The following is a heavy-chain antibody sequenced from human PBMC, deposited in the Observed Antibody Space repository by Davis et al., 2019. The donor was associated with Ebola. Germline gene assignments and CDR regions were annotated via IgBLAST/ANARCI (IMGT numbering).Heavy chain of an antibody. CDR2: IDPSDSHT. CDR3: ARFLEWKADY. V-gene: IGHV5-10-1*01. D-gene: IGHD3-3*01. J-gene: IGHJ4*02. Sequence: KVSCKGSGYSFTSFWIAWVRQMPGKGLEWMGRIDPSDSHTIYSPSFQGHVTISTDKSITTAYLQWSSLKASDTAMYYCARFLEWKADYWGQGTLVTVSS. CDR1: GYSFTSFW.